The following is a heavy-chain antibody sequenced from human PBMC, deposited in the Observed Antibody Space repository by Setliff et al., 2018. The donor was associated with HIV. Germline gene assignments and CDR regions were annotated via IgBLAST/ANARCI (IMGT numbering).Heavy chain of an antibody. CDR2: IYSNGNT. D-gene: IGHD2-2*01. V-gene: IGHV4-59*10. CDR1: GGSFSGYY. Sequence: SETLSLTCAVYGGSFSGYYWSWLRQPAGKGLEWIGRIYSNGNTDYNPSLKSRVTISEDTSKNQFSLKLSSVIAADTAVYYCARHAAGPDGPFDYWGQGTLVTVSS. J-gene: IGHJ4*02. CDR3: ARHAAGPDGPFDY.